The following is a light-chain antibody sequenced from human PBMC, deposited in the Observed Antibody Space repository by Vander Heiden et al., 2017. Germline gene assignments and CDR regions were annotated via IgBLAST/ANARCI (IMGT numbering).Light chain of an antibody. CDR1: QSIGDW. CDR3: KQYKTYST. V-gene: IGKV1-5*03. J-gene: IGKJ1*01. CDR2: KAA. Sequence: DIQMTQSPSSLSASLGDTVSITCRASQSIGDWLAWYQQKPGKAPKLLISKAASSESGVPPRFSGSGSGAELTLTISYLQPDDFATYYCKQYKTYSTFGQGTKVEVK.